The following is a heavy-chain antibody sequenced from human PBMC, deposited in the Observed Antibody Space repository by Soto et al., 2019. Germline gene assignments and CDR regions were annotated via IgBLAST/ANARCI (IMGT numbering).Heavy chain of an antibody. Sequence: EVQLVQSGGGLVQPGGSLRLSCAASGFTFNSYWMHWVRQVPGKGLVWVSRIASDGNRITYADSVKGRFTISRDNAKNTLYLQMNSLSAEDTAVDYCVRLRSTTWGCGDAFEIWGQGTMVTVSS. CDR1: GFTFNSYW. CDR3: VRLRSTTWGCGDAFEI. J-gene: IGHJ3*02. CDR2: IASDGNRI. D-gene: IGHD4-17*01. V-gene: IGHV3-74*03.